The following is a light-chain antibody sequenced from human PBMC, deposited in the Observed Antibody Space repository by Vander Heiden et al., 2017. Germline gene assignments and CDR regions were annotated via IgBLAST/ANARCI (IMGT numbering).Light chain of an antibody. V-gene: IGKV1-5*03. Sequence: DVRLTQSPSTLSASVGDRVTISCRANQNIDLWLAWYQQRPGNAPQLMIYKASTLQSGVPSRISGSGSGTEFSLTINNLQPEDSARYYCQQYDKSWTFGPGTRVQVK. J-gene: IGKJ1*01. CDR3: QQYDKSWT. CDR2: KAS. CDR1: QNIDLW.